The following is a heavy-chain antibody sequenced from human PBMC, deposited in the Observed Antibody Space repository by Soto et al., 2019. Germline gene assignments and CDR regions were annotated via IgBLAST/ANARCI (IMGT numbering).Heavy chain of an antibody. Sequence: SGEVSVNDSGYTFRCYYMHWVRQAPGQGLEWMGWINPNSGGTNYAQKFQGRVTMTRDTSISTAYMELSRMRSDDTAVYYCARDLSDPWGQGILVT. V-gene: IGHV1-2*02. CDR3: ARDLSDP. CDR2: INPNSGGT. J-gene: IGHJ5*02. CDR1: GYTFRCYY.